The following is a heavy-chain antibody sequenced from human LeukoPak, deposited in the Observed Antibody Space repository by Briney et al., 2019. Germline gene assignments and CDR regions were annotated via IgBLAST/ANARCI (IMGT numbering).Heavy chain of an antibody. CDR2: IRYDGSNK. V-gene: IGHV3-30*02. CDR3: AKDGMDEGLGGFDY. J-gene: IGHJ4*02. CDR1: GFTFSSYG. Sequence: PGGSLRLSCAASGFTFSSYGMHWVRQAPGKGLEWVAFIRYDGSNKYYADSVKGRFTISRDNSKNTLYLQMNSLRAEDTAVYYCAKDGMDEGLGGFDYWGQGTLVTVSS. D-gene: IGHD1-14*01.